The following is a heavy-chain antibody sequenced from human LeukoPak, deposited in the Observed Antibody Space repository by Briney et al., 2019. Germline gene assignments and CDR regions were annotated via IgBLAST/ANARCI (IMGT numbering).Heavy chain of an antibody. Sequence: GGSLRLSCAASGFTFSSFAMSWVRQAPGKGLEWVSAISSSASSRPYADSVKGRFTISRDNSKNSLYLQMNSLRAEDTAVYYCARVHGAYPFDYWGQGTLVTVSS. CDR1: GFTFSSFA. CDR3: ARVHGAYPFDY. D-gene: IGHD4/OR15-4a*01. CDR2: ISSSASSR. V-gene: IGHV3-23*01. J-gene: IGHJ4*02.